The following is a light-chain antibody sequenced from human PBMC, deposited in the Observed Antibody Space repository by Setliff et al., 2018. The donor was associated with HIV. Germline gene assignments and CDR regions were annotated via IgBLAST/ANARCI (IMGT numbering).Light chain of an antibody. V-gene: IGLV2-14*03. CDR2: DVN. CDR1: SSNVGTYNF. J-gene: IGLJ1*01. Sequence: QSALTQPASVSGSPVQSITITCTGTSSNVGTYNFVSWYQQHPGKTPRLIIYDVNYRPSGVSNRFSGSKSGSTASLTISGLQAEDEADYYCCSYTISTPLYGVGTGTKVTVL. CDR3: CSYTISTPLYG.